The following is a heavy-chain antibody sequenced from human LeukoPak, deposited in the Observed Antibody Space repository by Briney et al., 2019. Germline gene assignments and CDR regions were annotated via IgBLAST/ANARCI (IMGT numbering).Heavy chain of an antibody. D-gene: IGHD3-3*01. Sequence: GGSLRLSCAASGFTFSSYGMHWVRQAPGKGLEWVAVISYDGSNKYYADSVKGRFTISRDNSKNTLYLQMNSLRAEDTAVYYCAKDFRVLRFLEWLPQDPYYYYGMDVWGQGTTVTVSS. CDR2: ISYDGSNK. J-gene: IGHJ6*02. V-gene: IGHV3-30*18. CDR1: GFTFSSYG. CDR3: AKDFRVLRFLEWLPQDPYYYYGMDV.